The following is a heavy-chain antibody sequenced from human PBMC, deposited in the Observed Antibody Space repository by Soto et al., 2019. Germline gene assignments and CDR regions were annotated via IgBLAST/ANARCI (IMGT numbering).Heavy chain of an antibody. J-gene: IGHJ4*02. Sequence: EVQLVESGGGLVQPGGSLRLSCAASGFTVSSNYMSWVRHAPGKGLEWVSVIYSGGSTYYADSVKGIFTNSRDNSKNTLYLHLNSLRAEDTAVYYCARDHGGVAWGYWGQGTLVTVSS. V-gene: IGHV3-66*01. CDR1: GFTVSSNY. D-gene: IGHD7-27*01. CDR2: IYSGGST. CDR3: ARDHGGVAWGY.